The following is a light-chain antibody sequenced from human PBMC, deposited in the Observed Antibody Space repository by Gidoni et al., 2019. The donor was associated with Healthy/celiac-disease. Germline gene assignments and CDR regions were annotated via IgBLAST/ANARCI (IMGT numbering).Light chain of an antibody. CDR3: QVWDRSSDHPWV. CDR1: NIASKR. Sequence: SYVLTQPPSVSVAPGQTARITWGGNNIASKRVHWYQQKPGQAPLMAVYDDNARPSGIPERFSGSNSGKTATLTISGVEAGDEAVYYCQVWDRSSDHPWVFGGGTKLTVL. J-gene: IGLJ3*02. CDR2: DDN. V-gene: IGLV3-21*02.